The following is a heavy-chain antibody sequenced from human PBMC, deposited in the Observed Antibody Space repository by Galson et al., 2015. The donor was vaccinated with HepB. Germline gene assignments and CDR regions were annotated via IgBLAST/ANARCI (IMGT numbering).Heavy chain of an antibody. CDR3: ARGLGYSSSWCERGAYYFDY. CDR1: GFTFSSYD. J-gene: IGHJ4*02. Sequence: SLRPSCAASGFTFSSYDMHWVRQATGKGLEWVSAIGTAGDPYYPGSVKGRFTISRENAKNSLYLQMNSLRAGDTAVYYCARGLGYSSSWCERGAYYFDYWGQGTLVTVSS. D-gene: IGHD6-13*01. V-gene: IGHV3-13*05. CDR2: IGTAGDP.